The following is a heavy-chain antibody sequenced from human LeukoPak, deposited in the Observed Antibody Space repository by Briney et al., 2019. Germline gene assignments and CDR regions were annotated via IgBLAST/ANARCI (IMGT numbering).Heavy chain of an antibody. J-gene: IGHJ4*02. D-gene: IGHD3-10*01. Sequence: PSETLSLTCTVSGGSISSGSYYWSWIRQPAGKGLEWIGRIYTSGSTNYNPSLKSRVTISVDTSKNQFSLKLSSVTAADTAVYYCARSGWEWFGESGNFDYWGQGTLVTVSS. V-gene: IGHV4-61*02. CDR1: GGSISSGSYY. CDR2: IYTSGST. CDR3: ARSGWEWFGESGNFDY.